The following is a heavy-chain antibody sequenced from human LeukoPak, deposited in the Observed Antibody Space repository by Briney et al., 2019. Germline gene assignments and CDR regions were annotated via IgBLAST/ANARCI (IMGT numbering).Heavy chain of an antibody. CDR3: ARSRIVVVTAIRVYYYYGMDV. D-gene: IGHD2-21*02. V-gene: IGHV1-46*02. CDR1: GYTFNNHY. Sequence: ASVKVSCKASGYTFNNHYMYWVRQAPGQGLEWMGVINPSGGSTSYAQKFQGRVTMTRDTSTRTVYMEVNSLRSEDTAVYYCARSRIVVVTAIRVYYYYGMDVWGQGTTVTVSS. CDR2: INPSGGST. J-gene: IGHJ6*02.